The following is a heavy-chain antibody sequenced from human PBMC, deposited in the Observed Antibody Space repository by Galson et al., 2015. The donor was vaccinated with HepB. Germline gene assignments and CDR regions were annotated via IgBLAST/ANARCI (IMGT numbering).Heavy chain of an antibody. D-gene: IGHD3-22*01. V-gene: IGHV1-69*13. Sequence: SVKVSCKASGGTFSSYAISWVRQAPGQGLEWMGGIIPIFGTANYAQKFQGRVTITADESTSTAYMELSSLRSEDTAVYYCARDFYDSSGYYALYFDYWGQGTLVTVSS. J-gene: IGHJ4*02. CDR1: GGTFSSYA. CDR3: ARDFYDSSGYYALYFDY. CDR2: IIPIFGTA.